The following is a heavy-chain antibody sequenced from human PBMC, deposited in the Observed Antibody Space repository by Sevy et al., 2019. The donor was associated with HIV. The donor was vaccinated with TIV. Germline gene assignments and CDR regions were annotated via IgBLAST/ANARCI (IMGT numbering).Heavy chain of an antibody. CDR1: GFNFNIYS. D-gene: IGHD2-8*01. CDR3: AREGCTKPKDF. CDR2: LSFGCGRI. Sequence: GGSLRLSCVASGFNFNIYSFSWVRQAPGKGLEWVSTLSFGCGRINYADSVQGRFTISRDDSKKTLYLEMHSLRVEDTAVYYCAREGCTKPKDFWGQGTLVTVSS. V-gene: IGHV3-23*01. J-gene: IGHJ4*02.